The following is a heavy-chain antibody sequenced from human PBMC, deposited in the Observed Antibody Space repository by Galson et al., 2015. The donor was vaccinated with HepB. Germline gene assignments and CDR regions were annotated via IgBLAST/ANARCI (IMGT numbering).Heavy chain of an antibody. J-gene: IGHJ6*03. V-gene: IGHV3-30*04. CDR1: GFTFSSYA. CDR3: ARTYYYGSGNYYYYMDV. D-gene: IGHD3-10*01. Sequence: SLRLSCAASGFTFSSYAMHWVRQAPGKGLEWVAVISYDGSNKYYADSVKGRFTISRDNSKNTLYLQMNSLRAEDTAVYYCARTYYYGSGNYYYYMDVWGKGTTVTVSS. CDR2: ISYDGSNK.